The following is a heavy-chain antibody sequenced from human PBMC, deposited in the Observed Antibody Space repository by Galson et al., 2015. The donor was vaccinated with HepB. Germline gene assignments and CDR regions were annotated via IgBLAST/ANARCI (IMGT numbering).Heavy chain of an antibody. Sequence: SLRLSCAASGFTFSSYAMHWVRQAPGKGLEWVAVISYDGSNKYYADSVKGRFTISRDNSKNTLYLQMNSLRAEDTAVYYCARDHIVVVPAAIRYYGMDVWGQGTTVTVSS. CDR1: GFTFSSYA. J-gene: IGHJ6*02. D-gene: IGHD2-2*01. CDR3: ARDHIVVVPAAIRYYGMDV. CDR2: ISYDGSNK. V-gene: IGHV3-30-3*01.